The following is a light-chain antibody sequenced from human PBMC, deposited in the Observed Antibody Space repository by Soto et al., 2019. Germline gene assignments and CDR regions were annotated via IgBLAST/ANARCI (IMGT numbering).Light chain of an antibody. CDR1: QSILYSSNNKNY. CDR2: WAS. Sequence: DIVMTQSPDSLAVSLGERATINCESSQSILYSSNNKNYLAWYQQKPGKPPKLLIYWASTRESGVPDRFSGSGSGTDFTLTISSLQAEDVAVYYCQQYYTTPLTFGPGTRVDIK. CDR3: QQYYTTPLT. J-gene: IGKJ3*01. V-gene: IGKV4-1*01.